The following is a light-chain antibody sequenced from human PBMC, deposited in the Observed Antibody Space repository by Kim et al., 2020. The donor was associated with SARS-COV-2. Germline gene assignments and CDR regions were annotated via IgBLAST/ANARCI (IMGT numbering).Light chain of an antibody. Sequence: ASCGYRVTITCSASHDIKIFLNSFQQKPGEAPKLLISDASSLETGLPSRFSGSGSGTHFTFTISSLQPGDVATYYCQQCDTVPRTFGGGTKVDIK. CDR2: DAS. V-gene: IGKV1-33*01. J-gene: IGKJ4*01. CDR3: QQCDTVPRT. CDR1: HDIKIF.